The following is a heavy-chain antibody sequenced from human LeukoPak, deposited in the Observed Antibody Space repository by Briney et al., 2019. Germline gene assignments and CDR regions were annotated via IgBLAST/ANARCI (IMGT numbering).Heavy chain of an antibody. CDR1: GFIFTDAW. CDR2: IKSQLYDPGAI. V-gene: IGHV3-15*01. J-gene: IGHJ5*02. D-gene: IGHD3-16*01. CDR3: VWSGFNWLGP. Sequence: PGGSLRLSCAASGFIFTDAWMIWVRQAPGKGLEWVGRIKSQLYDPGAIDYAAPVKGRFTISRDDSKNTVFLRMSSLKTEDTAVYYCVWSGFNWLGPWGRGTQVTVSS.